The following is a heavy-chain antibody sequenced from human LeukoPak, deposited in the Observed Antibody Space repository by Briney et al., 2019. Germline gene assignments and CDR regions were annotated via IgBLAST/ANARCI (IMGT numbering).Heavy chain of an antibody. D-gene: IGHD3-10*01. CDR1: GYTFTGYY. Sequence: ASVKVSCKASGYTFTGYYMHWVRQAPGQGLEWMGWVNPNSGGTNYAQKFQGRVTMTRDTSTITAYMELRSLRSDDTAVYYCARATYGYYRSGTQLEGVDYWGQGTLVTVSS. CDR2: VNPNSGGT. CDR3: ARATYGYYRSGTQLEGVDY. J-gene: IGHJ4*02. V-gene: IGHV1-2*02.